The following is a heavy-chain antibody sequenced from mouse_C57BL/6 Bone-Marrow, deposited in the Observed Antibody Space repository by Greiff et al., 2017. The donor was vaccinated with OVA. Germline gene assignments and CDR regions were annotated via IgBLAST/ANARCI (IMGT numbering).Heavy chain of an antibody. V-gene: IGHV1-64*01. CDR1: GYTFTSYW. Sequence: QVQLKQPGAELVKPGASVKLSCKASGYTFTSYWMHWVKQRPGQGLEWIGMIHPNSGSTNYNEKFKSKATLTVDKSSSTAYMQLSSLTSEDSAVYYCARGFITRFAYWGQGTLVTVSA. J-gene: IGHJ3*01. D-gene: IGHD1-1*01. CDR2: IHPNSGST. CDR3: ARGFITRFAY.